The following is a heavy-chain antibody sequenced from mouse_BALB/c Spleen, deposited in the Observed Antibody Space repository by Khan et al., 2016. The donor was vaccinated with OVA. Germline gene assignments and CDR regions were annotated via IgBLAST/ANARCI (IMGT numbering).Heavy chain of an antibody. V-gene: IGHV5-6*01. CDR1: GFTFSTYA. CDR3: ASHLTGSFAY. CDR2: INSDGYYT. J-gene: IGHJ3*01. D-gene: IGHD4-1*01. Sequence: EVQVVESGGDLVKPGGSLRLSCAASGFTFSTYAMSWVRQFPDKRLEWVATINSDGYYTYYPDTLKGRFNISRNNAENTLYMQMSSLKSDDTAIYYCASHLTGSFAYWGHGTLVTVSA.